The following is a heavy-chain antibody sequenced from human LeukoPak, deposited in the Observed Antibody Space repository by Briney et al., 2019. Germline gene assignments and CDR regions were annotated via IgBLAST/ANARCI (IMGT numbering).Heavy chain of an antibody. D-gene: IGHD6-19*01. CDR1: GFTVSSNY. Sequence: GGSLRLSCAASGFTVSSNYMSWVRQAPGKGLEWVSVIYSGGSTYYADSVKGRFTISRDNSKNTLYLQMNSLRAEDTAVYYCARSISGWFRGGFASWGQGTLVTVSS. CDR2: IYSGGST. CDR3: ARSISGWFRGGFAS. J-gene: IGHJ5*02. V-gene: IGHV3-53*01.